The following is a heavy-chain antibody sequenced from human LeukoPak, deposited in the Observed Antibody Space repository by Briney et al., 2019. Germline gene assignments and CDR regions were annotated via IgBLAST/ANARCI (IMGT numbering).Heavy chain of an antibody. V-gene: IGHV4-59*01. D-gene: IGHD1-26*01. CDR1: GGSISSYY. CDR2: IYYSGST. Sequence: SETLSLTCTVSGGSISSYYWSWIRQPPGKGLEWIAYIYYSGSTNFNPSPKSRVTISVDTSKNQFSLKLRSVTAADTAVYYCSGSYYVEYFDYWGQGALVTVSS. J-gene: IGHJ4*02. CDR3: SGSYYVEYFDY.